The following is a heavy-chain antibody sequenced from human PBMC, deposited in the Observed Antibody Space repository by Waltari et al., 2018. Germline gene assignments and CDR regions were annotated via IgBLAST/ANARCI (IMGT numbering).Heavy chain of an antibody. CDR3: ARSGIAVADFFDY. Sequence: QVQLQESGPGLGKPSETLSLTCTVSGGSISSHYWSWIRQPPGKGLEWIGYIYYSGSTNYNPSLKSRVTISVDTSKNQFSLKLSSVTAADTAVYYCARSGIAVADFFDYWGQGTLVTVSS. V-gene: IGHV4-59*11. CDR2: IYYSGST. D-gene: IGHD6-19*01. CDR1: GGSISSHY. J-gene: IGHJ4*02.